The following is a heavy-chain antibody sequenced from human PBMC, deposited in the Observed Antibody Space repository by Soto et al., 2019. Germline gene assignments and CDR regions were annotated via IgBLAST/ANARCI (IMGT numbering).Heavy chain of an antibody. CDR2: INPSGGST. CDR3: ARERSITIFGVVIPHGMDV. D-gene: IGHD3-3*01. Sequence: ASVKVSCKASGGTFRNFGSSWVRQAPGQGLEWMGIINPSGGSTSYAQKFQGRVTMTRDTSTSTVYMELSSLRSEDTAVYYCARERSITIFGVVIPHGMDVWGQGTTVTVSS. V-gene: IGHV1-46*01. CDR1: GGTFRNFG. J-gene: IGHJ6*02.